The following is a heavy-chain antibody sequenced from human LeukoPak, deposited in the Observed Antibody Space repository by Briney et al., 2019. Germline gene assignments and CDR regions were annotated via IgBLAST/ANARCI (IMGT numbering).Heavy chain of an antibody. J-gene: IGHJ4*02. D-gene: IGHD1-14*01. CDR1: RGTFSSYG. CDR3: ARGGTFYRRTLLNYFGY. Sequence: ASVKVSCKASRGTFSSYGISWVRQAPGQGLEWMGGIIPISGTANYAQRFQGGVTFTTDESTSTAYMELTSLRSEDTAVYYCARGGTFYRRTLLNYFGYWGQGSLVTVSS. CDR2: IIPISGTA. V-gene: IGHV1-69*05.